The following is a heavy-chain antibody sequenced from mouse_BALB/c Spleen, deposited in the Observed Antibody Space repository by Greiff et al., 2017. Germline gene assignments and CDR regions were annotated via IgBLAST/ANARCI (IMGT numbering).Heavy chain of an antibody. D-gene: IGHD2-1*01. J-gene: IGHJ4*01. CDR1: GFNIKDTY. V-gene: IGHV14-3*02. CDR2: IDPANGNT. CDR3: AREDGNYGGAMDY. Sequence: VQLQQSGAELVKPGASVKLSCTASGFNIKDTYMHWVKQRPEQGLEWIGRIDPANGNTKYDPKFQGKATITADTSSNTAYLQLSSLTSEDTAVYYWAREDGNYGGAMDYWGQGPAVTVAS.